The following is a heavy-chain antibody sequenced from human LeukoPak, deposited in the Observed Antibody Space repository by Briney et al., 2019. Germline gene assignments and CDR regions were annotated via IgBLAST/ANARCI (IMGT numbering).Heavy chain of an antibody. CDR3: AREGYSGYDSRYFDL. CDR1: GGSISSSSYY. J-gene: IGHJ2*01. Sequence: SETLSLTCTVSGGSISSSSYYWGWIRQPPGKGLEWIGSIYYSGSTCYNPSLKSRVTISVDTSKNQFSLKLSSVTAADTAVYYCAREGYSGYDSRYFDLWGRGTLVTVSS. CDR2: IYYSGST. D-gene: IGHD5-12*01. V-gene: IGHV4-39*07.